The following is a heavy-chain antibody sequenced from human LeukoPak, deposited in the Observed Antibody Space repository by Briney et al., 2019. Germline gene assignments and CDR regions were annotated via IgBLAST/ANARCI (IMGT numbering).Heavy chain of an antibody. CDR1: GFTFSGYA. CDR3: AKGVDSRGYSLFDY. J-gene: IGHJ4*02. CDR2: ISGSGGNT. D-gene: IGHD3-22*01. Sequence: GRSLRLSCAASGFTFSGYAMSWVRQPPGEGLGWVSAISGSGGNTDYADSVKGRFTISRDNSKNTLYLQMNSLRAEDTAVYYCAKGVDSRGYSLFDYWGQGTLVTVSS. V-gene: IGHV3-23*01.